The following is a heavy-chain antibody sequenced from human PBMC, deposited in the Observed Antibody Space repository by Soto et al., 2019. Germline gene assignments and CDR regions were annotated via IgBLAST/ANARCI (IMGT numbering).Heavy chain of an antibody. Sequence: SETLSLTCAVSGGSISSSNWWSWVRQPPGKGLQWIGEIYHSGSTNYIPSLKSRVTISIDMSNNQFSLKLNSVTAADTAVYYCAREHYYYDSSAYFDYWGQGTLVTVSS. D-gene: IGHD3-22*01. CDR2: IYHSGST. CDR1: GGSISSSNW. J-gene: IGHJ4*02. CDR3: AREHYYYDSSAYFDY. V-gene: IGHV4-4*02.